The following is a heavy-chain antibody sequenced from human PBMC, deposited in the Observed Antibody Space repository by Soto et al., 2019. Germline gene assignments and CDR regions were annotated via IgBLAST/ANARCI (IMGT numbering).Heavy chain of an antibody. V-gene: IGHV3-7*01. CDR1: GFTFSRNW. CDR3: ARQYCTNGVCGGDDWHFDL. Sequence: EVQLVESGGGLVQPGGSLRVSCAASGFTFSRNWMSWVRQAPGKGLEWVASIKQDGSAKYFLDSVKGRFTISRDHARNSLDLQMSSLRVEDTALYYCARQYCTNGVCGGDDWHFDLWGRGTLVTVSS. D-gene: IGHD2-8*01. CDR2: IKQDGSAK. J-gene: IGHJ2*01.